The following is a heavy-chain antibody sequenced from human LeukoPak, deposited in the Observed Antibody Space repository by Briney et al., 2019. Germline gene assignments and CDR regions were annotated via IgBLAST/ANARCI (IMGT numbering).Heavy chain of an antibody. J-gene: IGHJ4*02. CDR3: ARGYCTNGVCYPAYDY. CDR1: GYTFTGYY. CDR2: INPNSGGT. D-gene: IGHD2-8*01. V-gene: IGHV1-2*02. Sequence: ASVKVSCKASGYTFTGYYMHWVRQAPGQGLEWMGWINPNSGGTNYAQKFQGRVTMTRDTSISTAYMELSRLRSDDTAVYYCARGYCTNGVCYPAYDYWGQGTLATVSS.